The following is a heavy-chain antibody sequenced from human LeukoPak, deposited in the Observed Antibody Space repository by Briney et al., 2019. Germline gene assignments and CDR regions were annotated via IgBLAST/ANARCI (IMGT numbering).Heavy chain of an antibody. CDR3: ARGRGSDWNFDY. CDR1: GFTFSTYG. CDR2: IGTTIGYT. Sequence: GESLRLSCTASGFTFSTYGMNWVRQAPGKGLEWVSSIGTTIGYTNYADSMKGRFTISRDNAKNLLNLQMNSLRVEDTAVYYCARGRGSDWNFDYWGQGTLVTVSS. J-gene: IGHJ4*02. V-gene: IGHV3-21*01. D-gene: IGHD1-1*01.